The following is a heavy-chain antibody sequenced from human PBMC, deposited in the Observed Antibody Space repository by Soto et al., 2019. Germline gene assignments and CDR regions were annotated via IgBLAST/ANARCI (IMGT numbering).Heavy chain of an antibody. V-gene: IGHV3-30*18. D-gene: IGHD3-9*01. CDR2: ISYDGSNK. CDR3: AKALRYFDWLETYYFDY. J-gene: IGHJ4*02. CDR1: GFTFSSYG. Sequence: GGSLRLSCAASGFTFSSYGMHWVRQAPGKGLEWVAVISYDGSNKYYADSVKGRFTISRDNSKNTLYLQMNSLRAEDTAVYYCAKALRYFDWLETYYFDYWGQGT.